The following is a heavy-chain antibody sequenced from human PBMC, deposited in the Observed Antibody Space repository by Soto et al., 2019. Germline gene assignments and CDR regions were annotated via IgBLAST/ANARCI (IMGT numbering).Heavy chain of an antibody. V-gene: IGHV3-33*01. J-gene: IGHJ6*02. CDR2: IWYDGSNK. D-gene: IGHD3-22*01. Sequence: QVQLVESGGGVVQPGRSLRLSCAASGFTFSSYGMHWVRQAPGKGLEWVAVIWYDGSNKYYADSVKGRFTISRDNSKNTLYLQMSSLRAEDTAVYYCARTYYYDSSVHPSYYYYGMDVWGQGTTVTVSS. CDR1: GFTFSSYG. CDR3: ARTYYYDSSVHPSYYYYGMDV.